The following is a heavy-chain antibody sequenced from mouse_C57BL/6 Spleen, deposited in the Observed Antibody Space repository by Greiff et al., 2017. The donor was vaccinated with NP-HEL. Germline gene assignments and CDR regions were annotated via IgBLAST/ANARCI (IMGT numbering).Heavy chain of an antibody. CDR2: IYPGSGNT. J-gene: IGHJ2*01. V-gene: IGHV1-66*01. CDR3: ARSTMVTTNDY. CDR1: GYTFTSYY. D-gene: IGHD2-2*01. Sequence: QVQLQQPGTELVKPGASVKLSCKASGYTFTSYYIHWVKQRPGQGLEWIGWIYPGSGNTKYNEKFKGKATLTADTSSSTAYMQLSSLTSEDSAVYYCARSTMVTTNDYWGQGTTLTVSS.